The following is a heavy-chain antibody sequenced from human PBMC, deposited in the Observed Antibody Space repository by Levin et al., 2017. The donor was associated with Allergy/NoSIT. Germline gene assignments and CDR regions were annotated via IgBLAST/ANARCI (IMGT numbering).Heavy chain of an antibody. CDR2: IYGGST. Sequence: SETLSLTCTVSGASISSYYWSWIRQPPGKGLEWIGYIYGGSTNYNPSLKSRVSMSVDTSKNQFSLNLTSVTAADTAVYYCARGGNRFDPWGQGTLVPVSS. J-gene: IGHJ5*02. V-gene: IGHV4-59*01. CDR1: GASISSYY. CDR3: ARGGNRFDP.